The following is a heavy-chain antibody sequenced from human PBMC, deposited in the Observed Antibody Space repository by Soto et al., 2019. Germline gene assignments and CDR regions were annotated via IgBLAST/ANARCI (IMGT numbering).Heavy chain of an antibody. V-gene: IGHV5-51*01. D-gene: IGHD3-22*01. CDR3: ARGSSGSYYNGVFDY. CDR2: IYSGDSDT. J-gene: IGHJ4*02. CDR1: GYIFTNYW. Sequence: EVQLVQTGAEVKKPGESLKISCKGSGYIFTNYWIGWVRQMPGKGLEWMGIIYSGDSDTRYSPSFQGQGTISVDKSISTAYLQWSSLKASDTAMYYCARGSSGSYYNGVFDYWGQGTLVTVSS.